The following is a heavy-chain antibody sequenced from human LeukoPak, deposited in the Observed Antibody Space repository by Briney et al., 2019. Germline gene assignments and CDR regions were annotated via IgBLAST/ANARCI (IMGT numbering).Heavy chain of an antibody. D-gene: IGHD5-12*01. CDR3: ARDSDSGYGPFAS. CDR1: GFTVSNNY. J-gene: IGHJ4*02. Sequence: GGSLRLHCAASGFTVSNNYMSWVRQAPGKGLEWVSVIHSGGTTNYADSVQGRFTISRDNSKTTVYLHMNGLRAEDTAVYYCARDSDSGYGPFASWGQGTLVTVSS. CDR2: IHSGGTT. V-gene: IGHV3-53*01.